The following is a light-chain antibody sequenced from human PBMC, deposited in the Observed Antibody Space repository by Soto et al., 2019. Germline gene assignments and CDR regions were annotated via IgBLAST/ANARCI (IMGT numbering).Light chain of an antibody. CDR2: GAS. V-gene: IGKV3-20*01. J-gene: IGKJ1*01. CDR3: QQYGSSSGRT. CDR1: QSVSSSY. Sequence: EIVLTQSPGTLSLSPGARATLSCRASQSVSSSYLAWYQQKPGQAPRLLIYGASSRATGIPDRFSGSGSGTDFTLTISRLEPEYFAVYYYQQYGSSSGRTFGQGTKVEIK.